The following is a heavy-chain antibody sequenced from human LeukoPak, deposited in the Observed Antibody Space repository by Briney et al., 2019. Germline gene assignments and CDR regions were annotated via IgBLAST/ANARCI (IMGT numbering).Heavy chain of an antibody. J-gene: IGHJ3*02. V-gene: IGHV3-53*01. CDR2: IYSGGST. CDR3: AKPVSGGRVGAFDI. D-gene: IGHD3-10*01. CDR1: GFTVSSNY. Sequence: PGGSLRLSCAASGFTVSSNYMTWVRQAPGKGLEWVSHIYSGGSTYYADSVKGRFTMSRDNSKNTLYVQMNSLRAEDTAVYYCAKPVSGGRVGAFDIWGQGTMVTVSS.